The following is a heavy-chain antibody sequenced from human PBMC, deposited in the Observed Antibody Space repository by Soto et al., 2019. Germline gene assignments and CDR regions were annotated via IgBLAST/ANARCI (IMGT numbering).Heavy chain of an antibody. CDR1: GGSVSSGSYY. CDR3: ARDLDSSGSYFDY. J-gene: IGHJ4*02. Sequence: PSETLSLTCTVSGGSVSSGSYYWSWVRQPPGKGLEWIGYIYYSGSTNYNPSLKSRVTISVDTSKNQFSLKLSSVTAADTAVYYCARDLDSSGSYFDYWGQGTLVTVSS. D-gene: IGHD3-22*01. V-gene: IGHV4-61*01. CDR2: IYYSGST.